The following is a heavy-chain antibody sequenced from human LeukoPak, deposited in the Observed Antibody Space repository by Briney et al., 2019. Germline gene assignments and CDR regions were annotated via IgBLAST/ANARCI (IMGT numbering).Heavy chain of an antibody. CDR3: ARVHSSGWYLYHFDY. J-gene: IGHJ4*02. CDR1: RFTFNSYW. CDR2: IKQDGSEK. V-gene: IGHV3-7*01. Sequence: QTGGSLRLSCAASRFTFNSYWMSWVRQAPGKGLEWVANIKQDGSEKYYVDSVKGRFTISRDNAKNSLYLQMNSLRAEDTAVYYCARVHSSGWYLYHFDYWGQGTLVTVSS. D-gene: IGHD6-19*01.